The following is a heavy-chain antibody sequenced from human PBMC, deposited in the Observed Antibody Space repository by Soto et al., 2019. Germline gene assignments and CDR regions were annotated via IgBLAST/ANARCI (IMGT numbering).Heavy chain of an antibody. CDR1: GYSFTSYW. CDR3: ARHRPRYYGMGV. J-gene: IGHJ6*02. Sequence: PGESLKISCKGSGYSFTSYWISWVRQMPGKGLDLFGWIFSCYSFTHFRPFFQGHVTILAYKSIRTAFLQWSSLKASDTAMYYCARHRPRYYGMGVWGQGTTVTVSS. CDR2: IFSCYSFT. V-gene: IGHV5-10-1*01.